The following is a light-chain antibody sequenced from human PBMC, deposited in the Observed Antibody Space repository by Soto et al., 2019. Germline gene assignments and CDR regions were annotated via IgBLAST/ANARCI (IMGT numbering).Light chain of an antibody. CDR1: SSDVGGYNY. CDR2: EVN. J-gene: IGLJ3*02. CDR3: SSYTGSNIWV. V-gene: IGLV2-8*01. Sequence: QAVVTQPPSASGSPGQSVTISCTGTSSDVGGYNYVSWYQQHPGKAPKLLVYEVNKRPSGVPDRFSGSKSGNTASLTVSGLQAEDEADYYCSSYTGSNIWVFGGGTKLTVL.